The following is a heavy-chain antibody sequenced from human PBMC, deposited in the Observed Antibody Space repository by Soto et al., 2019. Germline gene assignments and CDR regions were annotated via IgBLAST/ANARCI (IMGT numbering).Heavy chain of an antibody. CDR2: ISGSGGST. CDR1: GFTFSSYA. V-gene: IGHV3-23*01. Sequence: GGSLRLSCAASGFTFSSYAMSWVRQAPGKGLEWVSAISGSGGSTYYADSVKGRFTISRDNSKNTLYLQMNSLRAEDTAVYYCAKDQGIEVAGTPTLSDYWGQGTLVTV. D-gene: IGHD6-19*01. J-gene: IGHJ4*02. CDR3: AKDQGIEVAGTPTLSDY.